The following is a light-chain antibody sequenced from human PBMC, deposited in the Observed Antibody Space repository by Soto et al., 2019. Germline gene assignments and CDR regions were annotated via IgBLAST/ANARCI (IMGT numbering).Light chain of an antibody. CDR1: QSISSY. V-gene: IGKV3-15*01. J-gene: IGKJ5*01. CDR2: GAS. Sequence: EIVMTQSPVTLSVSPGERATLSCRASQSISSYLAWYQQKPGQAPRLLIYGASSRATGIPVRFSGSGSGTEFTLTISSLQSEDFAVYYCQQYNNWPLTFGQGTRLEIK. CDR3: QQYNNWPLT.